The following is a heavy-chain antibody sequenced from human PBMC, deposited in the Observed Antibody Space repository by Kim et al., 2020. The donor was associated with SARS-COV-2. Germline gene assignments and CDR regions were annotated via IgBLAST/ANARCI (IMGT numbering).Heavy chain of an antibody. CDR1: GFTFSSYG. J-gene: IGHJ4*02. Sequence: GGSLRLSCAASGFTFSSYGMHWVRQAPGKGLEWVAVISYDGSNKYYADSVKGRFTISRDNSKNTLYLQMNSLRAEDTAVYYCARDLRLAGSTRTRPAAYFDYWGQGTLVTVSS. D-gene: IGHD6-13*01. V-gene: IGHV3-33*05. CDR2: ISYDGSNK. CDR3: ARDLRLAGSTRTRPAAYFDY.